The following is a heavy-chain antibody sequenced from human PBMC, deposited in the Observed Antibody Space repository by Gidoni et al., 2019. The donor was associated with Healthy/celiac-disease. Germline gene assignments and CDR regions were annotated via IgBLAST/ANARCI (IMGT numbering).Heavy chain of an antibody. CDR3: ARPVHSYYYDSSGYTDAFDI. J-gene: IGHJ3*02. D-gene: IGHD3-22*01. Sequence: QVQLVASGRGVVQPGRSVRPSCAASGFTFHNYGLHWVRQAPGKGLEWVSVIWYEVSNKDEADSGKGRFTIARDNSKNTLYLQMNSVRAEDTAVYYCARPVHSYYYDSSGYTDAFDIWGQVTMVTVSS. V-gene: IGHV3-33*01. CDR1: GFTFHNYG. CDR2: IWYEVSNK.